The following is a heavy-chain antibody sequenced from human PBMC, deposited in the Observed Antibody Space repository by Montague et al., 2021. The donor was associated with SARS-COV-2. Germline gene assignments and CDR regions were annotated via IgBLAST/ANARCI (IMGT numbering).Heavy chain of an antibody. V-gene: IGHV4-39*07. D-gene: IGHD6-13*01. J-gene: IGHJ6*02. CDR2: IYYSGST. CDR3: ARDIGVGGSTYYYYGMDV. CDR1: GGSISSSSYY. Sequence: SETLSLTCTVSGGSISSSSYYWGWIRQPPGKGLEWIGSIYYSGSTYYNPSLKSRVTISVDTSKNQFSLKLSSVTAADTALYYCARDIGVGGSTYYYYGMDVWGQGTTVTVSS.